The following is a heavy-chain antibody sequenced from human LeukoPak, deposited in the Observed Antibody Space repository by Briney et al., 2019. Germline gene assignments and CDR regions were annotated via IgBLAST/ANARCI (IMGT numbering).Heavy chain of an antibody. CDR2: ISGSGGST. Sequence: GGSLRLSCAASGFTFSNYAMSWVRQAPGKGLEWVSAISGSGGSTYYADSVKGRFTISRDNSKNTLYLQMNSLRAEDTAVYYCAKDSLILTGSYYYGMDVWGQGTTVTVSS. J-gene: IGHJ6*02. CDR1: GFTFSNYA. V-gene: IGHV3-23*01. CDR3: AKDSLILTGSYYYGMDV. D-gene: IGHD3-9*01.